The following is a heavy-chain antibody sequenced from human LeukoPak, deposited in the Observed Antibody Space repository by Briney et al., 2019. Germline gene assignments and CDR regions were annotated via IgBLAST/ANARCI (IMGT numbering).Heavy chain of an antibody. CDR3: VTALWYSGSYSLDY. Sequence: GASVKVSCKVSGYTLTELSMHWVRQAPGKGLEWMGGFDPEDGETIYAQKFQGRVTMTEDTSTDTPYMELSSLRSEDTAVYYCVTALWYSGSYSLDYWGQGTLVTVSS. CDR2: FDPEDGET. D-gene: IGHD1-26*01. CDR1: GYTLTELS. V-gene: IGHV1-24*01. J-gene: IGHJ4*02.